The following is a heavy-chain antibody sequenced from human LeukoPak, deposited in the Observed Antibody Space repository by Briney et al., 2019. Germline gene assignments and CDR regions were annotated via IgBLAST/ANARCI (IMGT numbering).Heavy chain of an antibody. D-gene: IGHD6-13*01. CDR3: ARPTAIGAAAGPGDDAFDI. CDR1: GFTFSSYW. J-gene: IGHJ3*02. V-gene: IGHV3-7*05. CDR2: IKLDGTEK. Sequence: GGSLRLSCAASGFTFSSYWMHWVRQAPGKGLEWVANIKLDGTEKYYVDSVKGRFTISRDNAKNSLYLQMNSLRAEDTAVYYCARPTAIGAAAGPGDDAFDIWGQGTMVTVSS.